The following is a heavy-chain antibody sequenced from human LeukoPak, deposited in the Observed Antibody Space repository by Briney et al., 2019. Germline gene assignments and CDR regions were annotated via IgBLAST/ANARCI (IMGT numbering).Heavy chain of an antibody. CDR3: ARGQYQLDY. J-gene: IGHJ4*02. CDR1: GYTFTSYT. Sequence: ASVKVSCKASGYTFTSYTMNWVRQAPGQGLEWMGWISAYNGDTNYAQKLQGRVTMTTDTSTSTAYMELRSLRSDDTVVYYCARGQYQLDYWGQGTLVTVSS. D-gene: IGHD2-2*01. V-gene: IGHV1-18*01. CDR2: ISAYNGDT.